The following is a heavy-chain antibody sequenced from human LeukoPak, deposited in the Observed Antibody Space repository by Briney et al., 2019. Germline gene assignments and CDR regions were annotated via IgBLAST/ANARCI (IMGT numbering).Heavy chain of an antibody. V-gene: IGHV3-11*01. CDR1: GFTFSDYY. CDR3: ARQLLWFGDQYYFDY. J-gene: IGHJ4*02. CDR2: ISSSGSTI. Sequence: GGSLRLSCAASGFTFSDYYMSWIRQAPGKGLEWVSYISSSGSTIYYADSVKGRFTISRDNAKNSLYLQMNSLRAEDTAVYYCARQLLWFGDQYYFDYWGQGTLVTVSS. D-gene: IGHD3-10*01.